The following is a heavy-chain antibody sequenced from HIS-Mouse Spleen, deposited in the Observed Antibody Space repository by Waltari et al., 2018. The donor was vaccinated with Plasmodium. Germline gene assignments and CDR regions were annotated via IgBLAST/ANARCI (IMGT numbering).Heavy chain of an antibody. CDR3: AREPYDILTGYYDAFDI. CDR2: IYYSGST. Sequence: QVQLQESGPGLVKPSETLSLTCTVSGGSISSYNWSWIRQPPGKGLEWIGYIYYSGSTNYNPSLKSRVTISVDTSKNQFSLKLSSVTAADTAVYYCAREPYDILTGYYDAFDIWGQGTMVTVSS. J-gene: IGHJ3*02. D-gene: IGHD3-9*01. V-gene: IGHV4-59*01. CDR1: GGSISSYN.